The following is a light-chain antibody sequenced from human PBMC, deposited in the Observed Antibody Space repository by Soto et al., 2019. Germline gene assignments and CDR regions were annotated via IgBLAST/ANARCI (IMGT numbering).Light chain of an antibody. J-gene: IGKJ5*01. CDR1: QSVSIN. V-gene: IGKV3-15*01. Sequence: EIVMTQSPATLSVSPGERATLSCRASQSVSINLAWYQQRPGQAPRLLIYGASTRATGIPDRFSGSGSGTDFTLTISSLEPEDFAVYYCQQRNNWPPSITFGPGTRLEIK. CDR2: GAS. CDR3: QQRNNWPPSIT.